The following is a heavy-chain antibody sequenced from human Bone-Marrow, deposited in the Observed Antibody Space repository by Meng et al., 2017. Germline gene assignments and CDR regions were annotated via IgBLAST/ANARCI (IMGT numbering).Heavy chain of an antibody. CDR1: GFTFRDHA. CDR3: AKFLPAFDY. V-gene: IGHV3-23*01. CDR2: ISVSGGST. Sequence: EVQLLESGGGLVQPGGSLRLSCAASGFTFRDHAMSWVRRAPGKGLEWVSGISVSGGSTYYADSVKGRFTISRDDSKNTLYLQMNSLRPEDTAIYYCAKFLPAFDYWGQGTLVTVSS. J-gene: IGHJ4*02. D-gene: IGHD2/OR15-2a*01.